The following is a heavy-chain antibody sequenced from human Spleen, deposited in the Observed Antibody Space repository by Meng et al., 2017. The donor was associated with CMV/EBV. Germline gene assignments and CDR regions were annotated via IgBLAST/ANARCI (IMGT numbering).Heavy chain of an antibody. V-gene: IGHV3-66*02. CDR1: GFIVRAHY. CDR3: ARGGRMAGDLDAAFDV. J-gene: IGHJ3*01. D-gene: IGHD5-24*01. Sequence: GESLKISCVGTGFIVRAHYMTWVRQAPGKGLEPVSVISTGGRTRYADSVRGRFTISRDTSKNILHLQMDDLRIEDTAMYYCARGGRMAGDLDAAFDVWGLGTMVTVSS. CDR2: ISTGGRT.